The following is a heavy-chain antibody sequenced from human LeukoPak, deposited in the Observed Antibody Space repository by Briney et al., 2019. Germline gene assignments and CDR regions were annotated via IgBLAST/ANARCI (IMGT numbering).Heavy chain of an antibody. Sequence: GGSLRLSCAASGFTFSSYSMNWVRQAPGKGLEWVSSISSSSSYIYYADSVKGRFTISRDNAKNSLYLQMNSLRAEDTAVYYCARDHKEGYCSGGSCYSLPHDYWGQGTLVTVSS. CDR3: ARDHKEGYCSGGSCYSLPHDY. CDR2: ISSSSSYI. CDR1: GFTFSSYS. D-gene: IGHD2-15*01. V-gene: IGHV3-21*01. J-gene: IGHJ4*02.